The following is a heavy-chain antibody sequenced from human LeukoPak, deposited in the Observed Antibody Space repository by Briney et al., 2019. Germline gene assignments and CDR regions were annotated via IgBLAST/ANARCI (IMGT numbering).Heavy chain of an antibody. CDR1: GGSISSGSYY. J-gene: IGHJ6*03. CDR3: ARVLSSYSYYYMDV. D-gene: IGHD6-19*01. V-gene: IGHV4-61*02. Sequence: SETLSLTCTVSGGSISSGSYYGSWIRQPAGKGLEWIGRIYTSGSTNYNPSIKSRVTISVDTSKNPFSLQLSSVTAADTAVYYCARVLSSYSYYYMDVWGKGTTVTVSS. CDR2: IYTSGST.